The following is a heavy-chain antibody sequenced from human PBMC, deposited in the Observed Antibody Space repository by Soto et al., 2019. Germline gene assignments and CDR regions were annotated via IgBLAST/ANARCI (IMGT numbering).Heavy chain of an antibody. CDR1: GFTFSIYA. V-gene: IGHV3-23*01. J-gene: IGHJ4*02. CDR2: ISGSGDST. D-gene: IGHD1-26*01. CDR3: ARRGSGSYYDY. Sequence: EVQLLESGGGLIEPGGSLRLSGAASGFTFSIYAMRWVRKAPVKGLEWVTAISGSGDSTYYADSVKGRLTISRDNSKNTLYLQMNSLRAEDTAVYYCARRGSGSYYDYWGQGTLVTVSS.